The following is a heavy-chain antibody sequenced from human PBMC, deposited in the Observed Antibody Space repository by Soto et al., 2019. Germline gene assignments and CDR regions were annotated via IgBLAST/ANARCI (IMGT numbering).Heavy chain of an antibody. CDR2: ISYDGSNK. V-gene: IGHV3-30-3*01. J-gene: IGHJ6*02. CDR3: ARVFSIAARPGDYYYYYGMDV. CDR1: GFTFSSYA. Sequence: QVQLVEFGGGVVQPGRSLRLSCAASGFTFSSYAMHWVRQAPGKGLEWVAVISYDGSNKYYADSVKGRFTISRDNSKNTLYLQMNSLRAEDTAVYYCARVFSIAARPGDYYYYYGMDVWGQGTTVTVSS. D-gene: IGHD6-6*01.